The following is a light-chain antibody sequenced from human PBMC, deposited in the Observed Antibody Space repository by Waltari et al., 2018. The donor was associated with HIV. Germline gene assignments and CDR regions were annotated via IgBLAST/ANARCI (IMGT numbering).Light chain of an antibody. V-gene: IGKV3-11*01. CDR3: QQRSDWPRST. Sequence: EIVLTQSPATLSLSPGERATLSCRASQSVSTYLAWYQQRPGQAHRLLIYDASSRATGIPARFSGSGSGTDFTLTISSLVPADFAVYYCQQRSDWPRSTFGGGTKVEIK. CDR2: DAS. J-gene: IGKJ4*01. CDR1: QSVSTY.